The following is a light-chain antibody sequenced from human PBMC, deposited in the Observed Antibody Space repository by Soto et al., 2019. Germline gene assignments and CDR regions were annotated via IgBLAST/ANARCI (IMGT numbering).Light chain of an antibody. CDR1: QSVSRY. CDR2: DAS. CDR3: QPRSNWLT. Sequence: EIRLSQSPATLSLSQGERATLSCRASQSVSRYLAWYQQKPGQAPRLLIYDASNRATGIPARFSGSGSGTDFTLTISILEPEDVAVYYCQPRSNWLTFGQGRRLDIK. J-gene: IGKJ5*01. V-gene: IGKV3-11*01.